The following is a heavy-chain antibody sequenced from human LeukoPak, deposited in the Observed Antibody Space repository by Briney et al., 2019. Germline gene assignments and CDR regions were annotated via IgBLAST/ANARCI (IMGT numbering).Heavy chain of an antibody. V-gene: IGHV3-48*01. Sequence: GGSLRLSCVASGFNFSTYSMNWVRQTPGKGPEWVSYITRSSSTIYYADSVKGRFTISRDNSKNTLYLQMNSLRAEDTAVYYCAKHKDYGSSRGNWFDPWGQGTLVTVSS. CDR1: GFNFSTYS. J-gene: IGHJ5*02. D-gene: IGHD3-10*01. CDR3: AKHKDYGSSRGNWFDP. CDR2: ITRSSSTI.